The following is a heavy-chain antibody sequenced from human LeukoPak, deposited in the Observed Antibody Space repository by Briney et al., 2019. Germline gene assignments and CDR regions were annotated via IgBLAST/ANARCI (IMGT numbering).Heavy chain of an antibody. J-gene: IGHJ5*02. CDR2: ISGSGGST. CDR1: GFTFDDYA. D-gene: IGHD6-13*01. V-gene: IGHV3-23*01. CDR3: AHPTEYSSSWYGNWFDP. Sequence: GGSLRLSCAASGFTFDDYAMHWVRQAPGKGLEWVSAISGSGGSTYYADSLKGRFTISRDNSKNTLYPQMNSLRAEDTAVYYCAHPTEYSSSWYGNWFDPWGQGTLVTVSS.